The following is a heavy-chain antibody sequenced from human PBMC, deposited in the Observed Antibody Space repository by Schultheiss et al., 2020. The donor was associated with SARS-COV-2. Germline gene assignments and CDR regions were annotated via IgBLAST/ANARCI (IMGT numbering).Heavy chain of an antibody. V-gene: IGHV3-48*03. J-gene: IGHJ4*02. CDR3: ARDSPYSSAWYDPIDY. CDR1: GFTFSSYD. Sequence: GGSLRLSCAASGFTFSSYDMNWVRQAPGKGLEWVSYINTSGSSIYYADSVKGRFTISRDDAKKSLYLQMNSLRAEDTAVYYCARDSPYSSAWYDPIDYWGQGTLVTVSS. CDR2: INTSGSSI. D-gene: IGHD6-19*01.